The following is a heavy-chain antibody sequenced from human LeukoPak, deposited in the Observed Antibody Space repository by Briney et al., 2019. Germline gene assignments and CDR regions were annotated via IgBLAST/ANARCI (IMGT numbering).Heavy chain of an antibody. Sequence: GSLRLSCAAAGFTFSSYGMSWVRQAPGKGLEWVSSSGPSTTYADSVKGRFTISRDNSKNTLYLQMNSLRAEDTAVYYCAKSWRYYESSGYYAFDMWGQGTMVTVS. V-gene: IGHV3-23*01. J-gene: IGHJ3*02. D-gene: IGHD3-22*01. CDR3: AKSWRYYESSGYYAFDM. CDR1: GFTFSSYG. CDR2: SGPST.